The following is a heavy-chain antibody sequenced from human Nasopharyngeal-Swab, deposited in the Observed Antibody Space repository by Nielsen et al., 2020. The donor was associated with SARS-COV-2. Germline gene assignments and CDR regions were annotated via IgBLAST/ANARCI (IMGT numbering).Heavy chain of an antibody. V-gene: IGHV3-15*01. J-gene: IGHJ6*03. D-gene: IGHD6-19*01. Sequence: GESLKISCAASGFTFSNAWMSWVRQAPGKGLEWVGRIKSKTDGGTTEYAASVKGRFTISRYDSTNTLYLQMNSLKTEDTAVYYCTTDSRHLRQWLVLNDYYMDVWGKGTTVTVSS. CDR3: TTDSRHLRQWLVLNDYYMDV. CDR2: IKSKTDGGTT. CDR1: GFTFSNAW.